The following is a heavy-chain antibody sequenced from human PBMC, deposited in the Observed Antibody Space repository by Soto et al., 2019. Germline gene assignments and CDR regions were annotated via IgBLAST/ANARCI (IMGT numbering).Heavy chain of an antibody. Sequence: SETLSLTCAVSGGSMSSGGYSWSWIRQPPGKGLEWIGYIYHNGSPYYNPSLKSRVTISVDRSKNQFSLKLSSVTAADTGVYYCARVPDVWGQGTTVTVSS. CDR3: ARVPDV. V-gene: IGHV4-30-2*01. J-gene: IGHJ6*02. CDR2: IYHNGSP. CDR1: GGSMSSGGYS.